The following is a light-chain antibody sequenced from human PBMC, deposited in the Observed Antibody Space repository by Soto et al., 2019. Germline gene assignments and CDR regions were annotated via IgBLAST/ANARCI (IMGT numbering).Light chain of an antibody. J-gene: IGLJ3*02. CDR1: TGAVTSAYY. Sequence: QAVVTQEPSLTVSPGGTVTLTCASSTGAVTSAYYPHWFRQEPGQAPRPLISSTSNKHSWTPARFSGSLLGDKAALIVSDVQPEDEADYYCLLFSGGAWVFGGGTKLTVL. V-gene: IGLV7-43*01. CDR2: STS. CDR3: LLFSGGAWV.